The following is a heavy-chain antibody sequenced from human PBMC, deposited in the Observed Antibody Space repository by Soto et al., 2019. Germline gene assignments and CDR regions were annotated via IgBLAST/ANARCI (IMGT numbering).Heavy chain of an antibody. CDR2: IIPIFGTT. Sequence: QVQLVQSETEMRKPGSSVKVSCKASGGTFGSNAISWVRQAPGQGLEWMGNIIPIFGTTKNAQNFQGRVMITVDESTNTAYMELSNLRSEDTALYYCAREGYTFGPGAVRGAFDIWGQGTMVTVSS. CDR3: AREGYTFGPGAVRGAFDI. J-gene: IGHJ3*02. CDR1: GGTFGSNA. D-gene: IGHD1-1*01. V-gene: IGHV1-69*15.